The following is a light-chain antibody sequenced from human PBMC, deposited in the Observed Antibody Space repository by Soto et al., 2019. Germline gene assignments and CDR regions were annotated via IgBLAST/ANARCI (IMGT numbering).Light chain of an antibody. CDR3: QQTYSLVT. Sequence: DIQMNQSPSSLSASVGDKVTITCRASQSIGIFLNWYQQKPGKAPQLLIYTASSLPSGVPSRFSASGSGTDFTLTIRSLQPEDFATYYCQQTYSLVTFGGGTKVDIK. J-gene: IGKJ4*01. V-gene: IGKV1-39*01. CDR2: TAS. CDR1: QSIGIF.